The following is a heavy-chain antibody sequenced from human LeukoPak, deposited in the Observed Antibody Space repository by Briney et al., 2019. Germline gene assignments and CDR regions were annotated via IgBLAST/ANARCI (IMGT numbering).Heavy chain of an antibody. D-gene: IGHD3-22*01. CDR3: ARDSYYYDSSGYYGCAFDI. Sequence: PSETLSLTCTVSGGSISSYYWSWIRQPPGKGLEWIGYIYYSGSTNYNPSLKSRVTISVDTSKNQFSLKLSSVTAADTAVYYCARDSYYYDSSGYYGCAFDIWSQGTMVTVSS. CDR2: IYYSGST. J-gene: IGHJ3*02. V-gene: IGHV4-59*01. CDR1: GGSISSYY.